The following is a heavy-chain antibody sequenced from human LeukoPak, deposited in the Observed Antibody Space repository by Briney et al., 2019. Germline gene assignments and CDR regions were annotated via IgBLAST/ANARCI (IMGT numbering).Heavy chain of an antibody. Sequence: GRSLRLSCAASGFTFSSYAMHWVRQAPGKGLEWVAVISYDGSNKYYADSVKGRFTISRDNSKNTLYLQMNSLRAEDTAVYYCARDPACGGDCSAEYFQHWGQGTLVTVSS. CDR1: GFTFSSYA. V-gene: IGHV3-30-3*01. CDR2: ISYDGSNK. D-gene: IGHD2-21*02. CDR3: ARDPACGGDCSAEYFQH. J-gene: IGHJ1*01.